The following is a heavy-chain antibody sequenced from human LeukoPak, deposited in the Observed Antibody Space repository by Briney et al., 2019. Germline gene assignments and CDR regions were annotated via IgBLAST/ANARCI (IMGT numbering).Heavy chain of an antibody. CDR1: GYSISSGYY. CDR2: IYHSGST. J-gene: IGHJ4*02. CDR3: ARLVSGWYPGQYNEGEYFDY. Sequence: PSENLSLTCAVSGYSISSGYYLGWIRQPPGDGLEWIGSIYHSGSTYYNPSLKSRVTISVDTSKNQFSLTLSSVSAADTAVYYCARLVSGWYPGQYNEGEYFDYWGQGTLVTVSS. D-gene: IGHD6-19*01. V-gene: IGHV4-38-2*01.